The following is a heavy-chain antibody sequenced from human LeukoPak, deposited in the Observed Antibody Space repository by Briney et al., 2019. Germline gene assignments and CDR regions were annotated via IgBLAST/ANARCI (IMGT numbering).Heavy chain of an antibody. CDR2: ISGSGGST. CDR3: ARVLTGSGSYYPTDAFDI. D-gene: IGHD1-26*01. J-gene: IGHJ3*02. Sequence: GGSLRLSCAASGFTFSSYGMSWVRQAPGKGLEWVSAISGSGGSTYYADSVKGRFTISRDNAKNSLYLQMNSLRAEDTAVYYCARVLTGSGSYYPTDAFDIWGQGTMVTVSS. V-gene: IGHV3-23*01. CDR1: GFTFSSYG.